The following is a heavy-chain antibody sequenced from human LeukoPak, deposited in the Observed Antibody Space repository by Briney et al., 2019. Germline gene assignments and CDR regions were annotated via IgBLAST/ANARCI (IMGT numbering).Heavy chain of an antibody. CDR3: AGGYYDSSGYYPDAFDI. CDR1: GGFISSGSYY. Sequence: SETLSLTCTVSGGFISSGSYYWSWIRQPAGTGLEWIGRIYTSGGTNYNPSLKSRVTISVDTSKNQFSLKLSSVTAADTAVYYCAGGYYDSSGYYPDAFDIWGQGTMVTVSS. V-gene: IGHV4-61*02. CDR2: IYTSGGT. J-gene: IGHJ3*02. D-gene: IGHD3-22*01.